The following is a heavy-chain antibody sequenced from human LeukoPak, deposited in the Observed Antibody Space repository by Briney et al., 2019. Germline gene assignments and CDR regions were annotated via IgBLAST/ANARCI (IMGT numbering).Heavy chain of an antibody. CDR1: GYTFTGYY. Sequence: ASVKVSCKASGYTFTGYYMHWVRQAPGQGLEWMGIINPSGGSTSYAQKFQGRVTMTRDMSTSTVYMELSSLRSEDTAVYYCARDYPCSGGSCYWFDPWGQGTLVTVSS. D-gene: IGHD2-15*01. CDR3: ARDYPCSGGSCYWFDP. V-gene: IGHV1-46*01. CDR2: INPSGGST. J-gene: IGHJ5*02.